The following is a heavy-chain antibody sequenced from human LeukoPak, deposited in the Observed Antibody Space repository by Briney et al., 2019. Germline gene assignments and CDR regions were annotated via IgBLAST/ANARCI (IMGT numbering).Heavy chain of an antibody. Sequence: SETLSLTCTVSGGSISSYYWSWIRQPPGKGLEWIGYIYYSGSTNYNPSLKSRVTVSVDTSKNQFSLKLSSVTAAGTAVYYCARDRGAFDIWGQGTMVTVSS. J-gene: IGHJ3*02. D-gene: IGHD3-10*01. CDR3: ARDRGAFDI. CDR2: IYYSGST. V-gene: IGHV4-59*01. CDR1: GGSISSYY.